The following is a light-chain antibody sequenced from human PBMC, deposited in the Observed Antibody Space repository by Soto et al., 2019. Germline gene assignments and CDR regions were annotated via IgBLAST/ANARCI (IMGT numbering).Light chain of an antibody. CDR1: QSISNS. J-gene: IGKJ2*02. CDR3: QHSYTAPCT. Sequence: DIQMTQSPPSLSASVGDRVTITCRASQSISNSLNWYQQKPGKAPKVLISAASSLQSGVPSRFSGSGSGTDFTLTISSVQPEDFATYFCQHSYTAPCTFGQGSTLDIK. CDR2: AAS. V-gene: IGKV1-39*01.